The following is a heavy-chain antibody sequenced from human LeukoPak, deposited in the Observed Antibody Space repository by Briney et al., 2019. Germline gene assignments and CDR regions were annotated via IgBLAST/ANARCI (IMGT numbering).Heavy chain of an antibody. CDR2: IYYSGST. Sequence: SETLSLTCTVSGGSISSYYWSWIRQPPGKGLEWIGYIYYSGSTNYNPSLKSRGTISVDTSKNQFSLKLSSVTAADPAVYYCARVLGGSWYRFDYWGQGTLVTVSS. J-gene: IGHJ4*02. CDR1: GGSISSYY. CDR3: ARVLGGSWYRFDY. D-gene: IGHD6-13*01. V-gene: IGHV4-59*01.